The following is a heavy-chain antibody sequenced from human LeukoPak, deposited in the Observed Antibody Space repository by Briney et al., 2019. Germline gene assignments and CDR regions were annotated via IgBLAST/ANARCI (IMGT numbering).Heavy chain of an antibody. CDR2: IRSDGGST. D-gene: IGHD4-23*01. V-gene: IGHV3-23*01. CDR1: GFTFSSNA. CDR3: AKVSVPGNSGNPFDC. J-gene: IGHJ4*02. Sequence: GGSLRLSCEASGFTFSSNAMSWVRQAPGKGLEWLSSIRSDGGSTNYADSVKGRFTISRDNSKNTVYLQMNSLRDDDTAVYHCAKVSVPGNSGNPFDCWGQGTLVTVSS.